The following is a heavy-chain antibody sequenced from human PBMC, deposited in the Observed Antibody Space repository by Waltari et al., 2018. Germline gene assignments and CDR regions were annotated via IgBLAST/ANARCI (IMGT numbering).Heavy chain of an antibody. J-gene: IGHJ2*01. CDR1: TGSFSNYF. CDR2: VDHSGST. V-gene: IGHV4-34*02. Sequence: QVHLQQWGAGLLKPSETLSLTFAVYTGSFSNYFWTWIRPPPGQGLALIGEVDHSGSTNYNPSRRSRATMSVDTSKNQFSLKLNSLTAADTAIYYCARGVVVPAAAMRYFDLWGRGTLVTVS. CDR3: ARGVVVPAAAMRYFDL. D-gene: IGHD2-2*01.